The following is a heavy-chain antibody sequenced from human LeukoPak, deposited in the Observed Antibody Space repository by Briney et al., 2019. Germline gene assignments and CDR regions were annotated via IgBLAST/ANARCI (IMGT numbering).Heavy chain of an antibody. V-gene: IGHV1-69*13. CDR3: ARAREDWIRGGSLWFDP. J-gene: IGHJ5*02. Sequence: ASVKVSCKASGGTFSSYAISWVRQAPGQGLEWMGGIIPIFGTANYAQKFQGRVAITADESTSTAYMELSSLRSEDTAVYYCARAREDWIRGGSLWFDPWGQGTLVTVSS. CDR2: IIPIFGTA. CDR1: GGTFSSYA. D-gene: IGHD3-10*01.